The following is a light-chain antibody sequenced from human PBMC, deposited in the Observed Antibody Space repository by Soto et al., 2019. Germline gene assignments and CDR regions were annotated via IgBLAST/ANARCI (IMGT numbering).Light chain of an antibody. Sequence: QSVLTQPPSVSGSPGQSVTISCTGTSTDFVSYNRVSWYQQPPGTAPKLMIYEVSKRPSGVPDRFSGSKSGNTASLTISGLQAADEADYYCSLYTSPNAYVFGTGTTVTVL. CDR2: EVS. CDR3: SLYTSPNAYV. CDR1: STDFVSYNR. V-gene: IGLV2-18*01. J-gene: IGLJ1*01.